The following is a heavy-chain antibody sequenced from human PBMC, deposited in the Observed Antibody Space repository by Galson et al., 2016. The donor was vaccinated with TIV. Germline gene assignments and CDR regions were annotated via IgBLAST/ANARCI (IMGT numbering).Heavy chain of an antibody. CDR3: ARCRGDYYYGIDV. V-gene: IGHV4-30-4*08. CDR1: GASISNGDYY. D-gene: IGHD3-10*01. J-gene: IGHJ6*02. CDR2: VYYSGST. Sequence: TLSLTCSVFGASISNGDYYWTRIRQPPGKGPEWIGYVYYSGSTNYNPSLKSRVTLSVDRSTNQFSLNLNSVTAADTAVYSCARCRGDYYYGIDVWGQGTTVTVSS.